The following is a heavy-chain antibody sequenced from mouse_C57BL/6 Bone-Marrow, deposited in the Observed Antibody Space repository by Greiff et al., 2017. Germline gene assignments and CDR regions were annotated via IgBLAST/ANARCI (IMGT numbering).Heavy chain of an antibody. Sequence: VQLQQSGPELVKPGASVKISCTASGYAFSSSWMNWVKQRPGKGLEWIGRIYPGDGETNYNGKFKGKATLTADKSSSTAYMQLSSLTSEDSAVYVSAINGNSRYDDMDYWGQGTSVTVSS. CDR2: IYPGDGET. V-gene: IGHV1-82*01. D-gene: IGHD2-1*01. J-gene: IGHJ4*01. CDR1: GYAFSSSW. CDR3: AINGNSRYDDMDY.